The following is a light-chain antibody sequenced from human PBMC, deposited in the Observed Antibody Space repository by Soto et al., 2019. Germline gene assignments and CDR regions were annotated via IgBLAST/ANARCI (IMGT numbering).Light chain of an antibody. V-gene: IGLV2-14*01. CDR3: SSYTSSSTPYV. CDR1: SSDVGGYNY. Sequence: QSVLTQPASVSGSPGQSSTISCTVTSSDVGGYNYVSWYQQHPGKAPKLMIYDVSNRPSGVSNRFSGSKSGNTASLTISGLQAEDEADYYCSSYTSSSTPYVFGAGTKVTVL. J-gene: IGLJ1*01. CDR2: DVS.